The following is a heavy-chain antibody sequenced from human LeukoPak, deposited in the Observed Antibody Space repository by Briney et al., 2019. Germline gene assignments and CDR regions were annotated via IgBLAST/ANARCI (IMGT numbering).Heavy chain of an antibody. J-gene: IGHJ3*02. Sequence: KSSQTLSLTCTVSGGSISSGGYYWSWIRQPPGKGLEWIGYIYHSGSTYYNPSLKSRVTISVDRSKNQFSLKLSSVTAADTAVYYCARLVAGTGTAAFDIWGQGTMVTVSS. V-gene: IGHV4-30-2*01. CDR2: IYHSGST. CDR3: ARLVAGTGTAAFDI. D-gene: IGHD6-19*01. CDR1: GGSISSGGYY.